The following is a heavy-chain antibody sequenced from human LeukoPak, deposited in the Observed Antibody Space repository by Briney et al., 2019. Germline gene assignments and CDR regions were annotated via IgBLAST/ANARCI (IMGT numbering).Heavy chain of an antibody. CDR2: ITGGGETT. Sequence: GGSLRLSCTASGFTFSSYAMSWVRQAPGKGLAWVSLITGGGETTYYGDSVTGRFTISRDNSKNTVHLQMNSLRVEDTAVYFCAREVAGRIEYWGQGALVTVSS. J-gene: IGHJ4*02. CDR1: GFTFSSYA. D-gene: IGHD6-19*01. CDR3: AREVAGRIEY. V-gene: IGHV3-23*01.